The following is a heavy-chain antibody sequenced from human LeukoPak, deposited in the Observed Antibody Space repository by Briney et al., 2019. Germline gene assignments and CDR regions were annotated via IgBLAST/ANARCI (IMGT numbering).Heavy chain of an antibody. J-gene: IGHJ4*02. CDR3: AKGFRGAVAGTAYFDH. V-gene: IGHV3-30*18. Sequence: PGGSLRLSCAASGFTFSSYGMHWVRQAPGKGLEWVAVISYDGSNKYYADSVKGRFTISRDNSKNTLYLQMNSLRAEDTAVYYCAKGFRGAVAGTAYFDHWGQGTLVTVSS. CDR1: GFTFSSYG. D-gene: IGHD6-19*01. CDR2: ISYDGSNK.